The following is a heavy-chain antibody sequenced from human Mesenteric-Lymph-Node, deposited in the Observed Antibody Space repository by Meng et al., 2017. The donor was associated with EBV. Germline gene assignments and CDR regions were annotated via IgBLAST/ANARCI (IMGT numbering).Heavy chain of an antibody. Sequence: QRQESGPGLVKPSETLSLTCTVSGGSVSSGTYYWSWIRQPPGKGPEWIGYIYDSGSTKYNPSLKSRVTISVDTSKNQFSVKLSSVTAADTAVYYCARGGNDILTGRYTFDYWGQGTLVTVSS. J-gene: IGHJ4*02. CDR1: GGSVSSGTYY. V-gene: IGHV4-61*01. CDR2: IYDSGST. CDR3: ARGGNDILTGRYTFDY. D-gene: IGHD3-9*01.